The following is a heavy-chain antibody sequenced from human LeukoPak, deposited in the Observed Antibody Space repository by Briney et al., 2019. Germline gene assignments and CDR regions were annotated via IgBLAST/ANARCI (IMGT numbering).Heavy chain of an antibody. CDR2: INHSGGT. CDR3: ARGGPWYFDY. J-gene: IGHJ4*02. V-gene: IGHV4-34*01. Sequence: PAETESLTCAVYGGSFSGYYWSWIRQPPGKGLEWIGEINHSGGTNYNPSLKSRVTTSVDTSKNQFSLKLSSVTAADTAVYYCARGGPWYFDYCGQGTLVTVSS. CDR1: GGSFSGYY.